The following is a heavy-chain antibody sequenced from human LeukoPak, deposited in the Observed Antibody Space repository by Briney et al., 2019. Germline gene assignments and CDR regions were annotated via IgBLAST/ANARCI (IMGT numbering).Heavy chain of an antibody. CDR1: GYTFTSYD. CDR2: MNPNSGNT. D-gene: IGHD6-13*01. V-gene: IGHV1-8*01. Sequence: GASVKVSCKASGYTFTSYDINWVRLATGQGLEWMGWMNPNSGNTGYAQKFQGRVTMTRNTSISTAYMELSSLRAEDTAVYYCAKGGSSSWTFFDYWGQGTLVTVSS. J-gene: IGHJ4*02. CDR3: AKGGSSSWTFFDY.